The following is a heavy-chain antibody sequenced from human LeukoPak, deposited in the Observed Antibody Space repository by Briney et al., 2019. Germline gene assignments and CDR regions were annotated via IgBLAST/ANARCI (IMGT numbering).Heavy chain of an antibody. Sequence: GGCLRLSCAASVFTFSNAYMNWVRHAPGKGLEWVGRIKPKIDGETTEYAAPVKDRFSISRDDSKSMMYLQMNSLKTEDTAVYYCITPLPYSAQGGQGTLVTVSS. J-gene: IGHJ4*02. V-gene: IGHV3-15*07. CDR3: ITPLPYSAQ. CDR2: IKPKIDGETT. D-gene: IGHD2-21*01. CDR1: VFTFSNAY.